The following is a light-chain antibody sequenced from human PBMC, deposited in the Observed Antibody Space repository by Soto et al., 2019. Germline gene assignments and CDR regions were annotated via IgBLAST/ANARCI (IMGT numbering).Light chain of an antibody. CDR2: DVS. J-gene: IGLJ1*01. V-gene: IGLV2-14*01. CDR1: SSDVGGYNY. Sequence: QSALTQPASVSGSPGQSITISCTGTSSDVGGYNYVSWYQQHPGKAPKLMIYDVSNRPSGVSNRFSGSKSGNTASLTISGHQAEDHADYCRRPDKSSQTPPLVLGTGTKLTV. CDR3: RPDKSSQTPPLV.